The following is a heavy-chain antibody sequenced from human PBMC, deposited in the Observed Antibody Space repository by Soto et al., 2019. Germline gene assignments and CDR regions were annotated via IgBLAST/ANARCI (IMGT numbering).Heavy chain of an antibody. CDR1: GGSISSYY. V-gene: IGHV4-59*06. CDR3: ARVEDYYDSSGPPYFDY. D-gene: IGHD3-22*01. Sequence: SETLSLTCTVSGGSISSYYGSWIRQPAGKGLEWIGYIYYSGSTYYNPSLKSRVTISVDTSKNQFSLKLSSVTAADTAVYYCARVEDYYDSSGPPYFDYWGQGTLVTVSS. CDR2: IYYSGST. J-gene: IGHJ4*02.